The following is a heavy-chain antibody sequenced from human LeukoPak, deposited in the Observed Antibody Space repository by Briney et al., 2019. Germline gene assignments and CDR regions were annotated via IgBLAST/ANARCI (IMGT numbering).Heavy chain of an antibody. CDR1: GGSVSSYY. J-gene: IGHJ4*02. Sequence: RPSETLSLTCSVSGGSVSSYYWSWIRQSPGKGLEWIGYIHNSGRTNYNPSLKSRVTGFVDTSKNQVSLRLSSVTAADTAVYYCARGGKHYDYVWGSYIFDYWGQGTLVTVSS. CDR3: ARGGKHYDYVWGSYIFDY. V-gene: IGHV4-4*08. D-gene: IGHD3-16*01. CDR2: IHNSGRT.